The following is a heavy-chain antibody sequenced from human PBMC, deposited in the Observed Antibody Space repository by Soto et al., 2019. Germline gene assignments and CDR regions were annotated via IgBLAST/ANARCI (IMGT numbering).Heavy chain of an antibody. CDR2: ISGSGGST. CDR1: GFTFSNYA. Sequence: GGSLRLSCAASGFTFSNYAMSWVRQAPGKGLEWVSAISGSGGSTYYADSVKGRFTISRDNSKNTLYLQMNSLRADDTAVYYCAKSPNPDRWPYYMDVWGKGTTVTVSS. D-gene: IGHD2-15*01. V-gene: IGHV3-23*01. J-gene: IGHJ6*03. CDR3: AKSPNPDRWPYYMDV.